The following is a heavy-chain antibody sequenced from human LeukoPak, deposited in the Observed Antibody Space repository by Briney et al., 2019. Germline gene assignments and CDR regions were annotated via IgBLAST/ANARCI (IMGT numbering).Heavy chain of an antibody. CDR1: GYTFTSYY. Sequence: ASVKVSCKASGYTFTSYYKHWVRQAPGQGLEWMGIINPSGGSTNYAQNFQGRVTMTRDTSTSTVYMELSSLRSEDTAVYYCARVDYDSSGYGPSGYWGQGTLVTVSS. CDR3: ARVDYDSSGYGPSGY. D-gene: IGHD3-22*01. V-gene: IGHV1-46*01. J-gene: IGHJ4*02. CDR2: INPSGGST.